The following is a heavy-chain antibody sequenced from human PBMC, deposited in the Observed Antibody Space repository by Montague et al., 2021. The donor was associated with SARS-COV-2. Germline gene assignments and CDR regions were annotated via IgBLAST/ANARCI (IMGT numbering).Heavy chain of an antibody. J-gene: IGHJ3*02. V-gene: IGHV4-59*08. Sequence: SQTLSFTCTVSGGSINNYYWSWIRQPPEKGPEWIAFIHYTGSANYNPSLKSRATISVDPYKNQCSLKLTSVTAADAALYYCARHLAVGTSGFDIWGQGTMVTVSS. CDR3: ARHLAVGTSGFDI. CDR1: GGSINNYY. CDR2: IHYTGSA. D-gene: IGHD6-19*01.